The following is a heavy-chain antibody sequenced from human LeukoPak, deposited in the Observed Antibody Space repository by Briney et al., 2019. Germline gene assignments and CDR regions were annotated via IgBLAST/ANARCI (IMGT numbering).Heavy chain of an antibody. CDR1: GFTFSSYS. J-gene: IGHJ4*02. V-gene: IGHV3-48*01. D-gene: IGHD6-6*01. CDR3: ARDSASIAARPWYFDY. CDR2: ISSSSSTI. Sequence: SGGSLRLSCAASGFTFSSYSMNWVRQAPGKGLEWVSYISSSSSTIYYADSVKGRFTISRDNAKNSLYLQMNSLRAEDTAVYYCARDSASIAARPWYFDYWGQGTLVTVSS.